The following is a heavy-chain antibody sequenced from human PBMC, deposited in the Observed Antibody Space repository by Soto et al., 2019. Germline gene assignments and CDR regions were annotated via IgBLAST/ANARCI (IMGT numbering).Heavy chain of an antibody. CDR2: IWYDGSNK. Sequence: GGSLRLSCAASGFTFSSYGMHWVRQAPGKGLEWVAVIWYDGSNKYYADSVKGRFTISRDNSKNTLYLQVNSLKTEDTAVYYCTTEDYDSSDPPEVWGQGTTVTVSS. CDR3: TTEDYDSSDPPEV. CDR1: GFTFSSYG. V-gene: IGHV3-33*01. D-gene: IGHD3-22*01. J-gene: IGHJ6*02.